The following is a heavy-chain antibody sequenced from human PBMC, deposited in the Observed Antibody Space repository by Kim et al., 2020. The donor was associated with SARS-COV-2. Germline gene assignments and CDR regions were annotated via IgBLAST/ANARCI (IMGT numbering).Heavy chain of an antibody. CDR3: ARDLTVGATYDY. D-gene: IGHD1-26*01. V-gene: IGHV3-7*01. CDR2: IKEDGSEK. CDR1: EFTFSTYW. Sequence: GGSLRLSCAASEFTFSTYWMSWVRQAPGKGLEWVADIKEDGSEKYYVDSVKGRFTISRDNAKNSLFLQMNSLRADDTAVYYCARDLTVGATYDYWGQGTLVTVSS. J-gene: IGHJ4*02.